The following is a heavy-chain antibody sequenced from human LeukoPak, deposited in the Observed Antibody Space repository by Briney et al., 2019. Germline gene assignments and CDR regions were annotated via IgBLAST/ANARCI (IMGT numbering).Heavy chain of an antibody. CDR1: GFTFSSYS. V-gene: IGHV3-21*01. D-gene: IGHD3-10*01. J-gene: IGHJ6*02. Sequence: GGSLRLSCAASGFTFSSYSMNWVRQAPGKGLEWVSSISSSSSYIYYADSVKGRFTISRDNAKNSLYLQMNSLRAEDTAVYYCARERLDYYGSGRHVMDVWGQGTTVTVSS. CDR2: ISSSSSYI. CDR3: ARERLDYYGSGRHVMDV.